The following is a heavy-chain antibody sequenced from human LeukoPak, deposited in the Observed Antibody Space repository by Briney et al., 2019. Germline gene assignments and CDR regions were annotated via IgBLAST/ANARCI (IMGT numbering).Heavy chain of an antibody. Sequence: SETLSLTCTVSGGSISSSSYYWGWIRQPPGKGLEWIGSIYYSGSTYYNPSLKSRVTISVDTSKNQFSLKLSSVTAADTAVYYCARREAYSSSQDLEIGEIDYWGQGTLVTVSS. CDR2: IYYSGST. V-gene: IGHV4-39*01. D-gene: IGHD6-13*01. CDR3: ARREAYSSSQDLEIGEIDY. J-gene: IGHJ4*02. CDR1: GGSISSSSYY.